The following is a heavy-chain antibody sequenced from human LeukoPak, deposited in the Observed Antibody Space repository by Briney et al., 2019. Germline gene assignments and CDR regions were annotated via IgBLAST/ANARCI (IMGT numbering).Heavy chain of an antibody. V-gene: IGHV3-30*02. D-gene: IGHD2-2*01. Sequence: GGSLRLSCATSGFFFTTYGMHWVRRAPGKGLEWLTSMSYDGTHTNYEDSVKGRFTISRDTSKNTLYLQMNSLRPDDTAVYYCTKDRGSTRYYYYMDVWGKGTTVTVSS. CDR3: TKDRGSTRYYYYMDV. CDR2: MSYDGTHT. J-gene: IGHJ6*03. CDR1: GFFFTTYG.